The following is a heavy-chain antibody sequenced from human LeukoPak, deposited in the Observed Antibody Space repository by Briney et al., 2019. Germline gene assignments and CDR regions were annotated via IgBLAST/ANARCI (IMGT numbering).Heavy chain of an antibody. CDR1: GFTFSSYE. CDR2: ISSSGSTI. CDR3: ASRKSTEAYYYYYYLDV. J-gene: IGHJ6*03. D-gene: IGHD1-14*01. V-gene: IGHV3-48*03. Sequence: PGGSLRLSCAASGFTFSSYEMNWVRQAPGKGLEWVSYISSSGSTIYYADSVKGRFTISRDNAKNSLYLQMNSLRAEDTAVYYCASRKSTEAYYYYYYLDVWGKGTTVTISS.